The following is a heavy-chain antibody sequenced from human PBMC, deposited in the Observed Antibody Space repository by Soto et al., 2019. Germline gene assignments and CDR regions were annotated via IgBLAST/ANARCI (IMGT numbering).Heavy chain of an antibody. J-gene: IGHJ6*02. D-gene: IGHD3-3*01. Sequence: GGSVRLSCAASGFTFSSYWMSWVRQAPGKGLEWVANIKQDGSEKYYVDSVKGRFTISRDNAKNSLYLQMNSLRAEDTAVYYCEVDFWSGYYLYYYYGMDVWGQGTTVTVSS. CDR3: EVDFWSGYYLYYYYGMDV. CDR1: GFTFSSYW. CDR2: IKQDGSEK. V-gene: IGHV3-7*01.